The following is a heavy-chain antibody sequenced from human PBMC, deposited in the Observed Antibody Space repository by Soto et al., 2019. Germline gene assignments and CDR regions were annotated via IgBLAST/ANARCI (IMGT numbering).Heavy chain of an antibody. J-gene: IGHJ6*02. CDR1: GGSILRYY. D-gene: IGHD2-21*02. Sequence: SETLSLTCTVCGGSILRYYWSWIRQPAGKGLEWIGYLYNAGSTIYNPSLKSRVTISVDMSQNQFSLNLNYVTAADTAVYYCARDLWGYCGTDCYPLDVWGQGTTVTVS. V-gene: IGHV4-59*01. CDR3: ARDLWGYCGTDCYPLDV. CDR2: LYNAGST.